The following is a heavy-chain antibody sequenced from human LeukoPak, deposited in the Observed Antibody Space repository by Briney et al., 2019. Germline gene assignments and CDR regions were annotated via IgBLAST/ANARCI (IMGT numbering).Heavy chain of an antibody. J-gene: IGHJ2*01. V-gene: IGHV3-21*01. CDR3: ARGITMVRGVNSLWYFDL. Sequence: GGSLRLSCAASGLTFSSYSMNWVRQAPGKGLEWVSSISSSSSYIYYADSVKGRFTISRDNAKNSLYLQMNSLRAEDTAVYYCARGITMVRGVNSLWYFDLWGRGTLVTVSS. D-gene: IGHD3-10*01. CDR2: ISSSSSYI. CDR1: GLTFSSYS.